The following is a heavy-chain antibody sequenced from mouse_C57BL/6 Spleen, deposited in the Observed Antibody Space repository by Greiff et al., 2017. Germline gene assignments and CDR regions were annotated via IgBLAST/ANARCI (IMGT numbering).Heavy chain of an antibody. Sequence: VQRVESGAELARPGASVKMSCKASGYTFTSYTMHWVKQRPGQGLEWIGYINPSSGYTKYNQKFKDKATLTADKSSSTAYMQLSSLTSEDSAVYYCARGHGSSHEGFAYWGQGTLVTVSA. D-gene: IGHD1-1*01. CDR1: GYTFTSYT. V-gene: IGHV1-4*01. CDR2: INPSSGYT. J-gene: IGHJ3*01. CDR3: ARGHGSSHEGFAY.